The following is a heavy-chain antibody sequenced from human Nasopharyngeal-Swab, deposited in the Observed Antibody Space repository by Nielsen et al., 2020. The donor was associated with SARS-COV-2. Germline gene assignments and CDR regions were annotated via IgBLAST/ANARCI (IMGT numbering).Heavy chain of an antibody. CDR1: GYSFTSYW. V-gene: IGHV5-10-1*01. CDR2: IDPSDSYT. D-gene: IGHD3-3*01. Sequence: GESLKISCKGSGYSFTSYWISWVRQMPGKGLEWMGRIDPSDSYTNYSPSFQGHVTISADKSISTAYLQRSSLKASDTAMYYCARQIRFLEWLPYYYYYMDVWGKGTTVTVSS. CDR3: ARQIRFLEWLPYYYYYMDV. J-gene: IGHJ6*03.